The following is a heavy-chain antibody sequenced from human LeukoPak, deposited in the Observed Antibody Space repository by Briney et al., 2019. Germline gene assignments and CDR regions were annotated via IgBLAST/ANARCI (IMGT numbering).Heavy chain of an antibody. V-gene: IGHV1-69*04. J-gene: IGHJ4*02. CDR3: ARDGGGATHITVNYFDY. CDR2: IIPILGIA. Sequence: GASVKVSCKASGGTFSSYAISWVRQAPGQGLEWMGRIIPILGIANYAQKFQGRVTITADKSTSTAYMELSSLRSEDTAVYYCARDGGGATHITVNYFDYWGQGTLVTVSS. D-gene: IGHD1-26*01. CDR1: GGTFSSYA.